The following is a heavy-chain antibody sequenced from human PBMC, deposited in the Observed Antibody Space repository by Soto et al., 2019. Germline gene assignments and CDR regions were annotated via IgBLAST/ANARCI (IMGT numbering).Heavy chain of an antibody. Sequence: SETLFLTCSVSGGSISGSYWSWIRQSPGKGLEWLGYVYYTGSTNYSPSLRSRVSISVDTSKNEFSLRLSSVTAADTAVYFCARSVAVPGAHIDYWGQGTQVTAPQ. CDR2: VYYTGST. CDR1: GGSISGSY. CDR3: ARSVAVPGAHIDY. D-gene: IGHD6-19*01. V-gene: IGHV4-59*01. J-gene: IGHJ4*02.